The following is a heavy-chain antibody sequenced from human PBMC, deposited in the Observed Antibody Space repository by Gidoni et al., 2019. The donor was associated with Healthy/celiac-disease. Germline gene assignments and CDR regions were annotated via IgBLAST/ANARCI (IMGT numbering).Heavy chain of an antibody. CDR2: IYDSGST. D-gene: IGHD1-1*01. CDR1: GGSISSYY. Sequence: QVQLQESGPGLVKPSETLSLTCTVSGGSISSYYWSWIRQPPGKGLGWIGYIYDSGSTNYNPPLKSRVTISVDTSKNQFSLKLSSVTAADTAVYYCARHEEAGNWNDVSFDIWGQGTMVTVAS. J-gene: IGHJ3*02. CDR3: ARHEEAGNWNDVSFDI. V-gene: IGHV4-59*08.